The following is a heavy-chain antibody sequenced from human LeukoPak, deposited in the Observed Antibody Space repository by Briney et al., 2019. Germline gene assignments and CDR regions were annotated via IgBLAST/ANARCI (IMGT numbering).Heavy chain of an antibody. CDR3: AKDKGPTMIVPHY. Sequence: GGSLRLSCAASGFTFDDFAMHWVRQVPGKGPEWVSGISWNSDSIDYADSVEGRFTISRDNAKNSLSLQMKSLRAEDTALYYCAKDKGPTMIVPHYWGQGTLVTVSS. CDR1: GFTFDDFA. J-gene: IGHJ4*02. D-gene: IGHD3-22*01. CDR2: ISWNSDSI. V-gene: IGHV3-9*01.